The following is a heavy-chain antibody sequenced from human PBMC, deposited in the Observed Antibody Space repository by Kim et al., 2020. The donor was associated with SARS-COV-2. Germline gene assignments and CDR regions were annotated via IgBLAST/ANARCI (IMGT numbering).Heavy chain of an antibody. D-gene: IGHD3-10*01. V-gene: IGHV3-7*01. CDR1: GFTFSSYW. Sequence: GGSLRLSCAASGFTFSSYWMSWVRQAPGKGLEWVANIKQDGSEKYYVDSVQGRFTISRDNAKNSLYLQMNSLRAEATAVYYCSRSSAGELLWFGALLNGAFDIWGQGTMVTVSS. CDR3: SRSSAGELLWFGALLNGAFDI. CDR2: IKQDGSEK. J-gene: IGHJ3*02.